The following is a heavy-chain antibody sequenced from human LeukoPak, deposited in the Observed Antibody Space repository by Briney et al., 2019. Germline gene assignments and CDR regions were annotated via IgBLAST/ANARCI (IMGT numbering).Heavy chain of an antibody. CDR3: ARAVVINFYYYYMDV. D-gene: IGHD2-21*01. J-gene: IGHJ6*03. CDR1: GFTFSTYF. CDR2: INWNGDSI. Sequence: PGGSLRLSCATSGFTFSTYFMNWVRQAPGKGLEWVSSINWNGDSIAYVDSVKGRFTISRDNAKNSLYLQMNSLRAEDTAFYYCARAVVINFYYYYMDVWGKGTTVTVSS. V-gene: IGHV3-20*04.